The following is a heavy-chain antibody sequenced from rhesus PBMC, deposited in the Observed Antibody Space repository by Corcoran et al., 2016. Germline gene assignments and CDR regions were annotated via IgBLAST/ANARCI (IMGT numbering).Heavy chain of an antibody. J-gene: IGHJ5-1*01. CDR1: GGSITGGSS. CDR3: AGSSGWYNRFDV. Sequence: QVQLQESGPGLVKPSETLSLPCAVSGGSITGGSSWGWIRPHPGKGLEWIGNIYGKSASTYYNPSLKSRVTISKDTSKNQFSLKLSSVTAADTAVYYCAGSSGWYNRFDVWGPGVLVTVSS. D-gene: IGHD6-31*01. CDR2: IYGKSAST. V-gene: IGHV4S17*01.